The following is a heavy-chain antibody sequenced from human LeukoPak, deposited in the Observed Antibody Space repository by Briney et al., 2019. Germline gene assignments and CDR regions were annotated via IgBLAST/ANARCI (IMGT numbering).Heavy chain of an antibody. Sequence: GGSLRLSCAASGFTFSSYGIHWVRQAPGKGLEWVAVISYDGSNKYYADSVKGRFIISRDNSKNTLYLQMNSLRAEDTAVYYCAKETDGVDAFDIWGQGTMVTVSS. J-gene: IGHJ3*02. CDR1: GFTFSSYG. D-gene: IGHD2-21*02. V-gene: IGHV3-30*18. CDR2: ISYDGSNK. CDR3: AKETDGVDAFDI.